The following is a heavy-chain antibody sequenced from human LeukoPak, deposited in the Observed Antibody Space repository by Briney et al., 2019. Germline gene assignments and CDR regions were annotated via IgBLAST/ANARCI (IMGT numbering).Heavy chain of an antibody. CDR2: IRHDGSNK. J-gene: IGHJ6*03. V-gene: IGHV3-30*02. D-gene: IGHD3-9*01. CDR3: AKDKTVLRYFDWLFRTYYYYYMDV. Sequence: GGSLRLSCTTSGFIFSNYGMHWVRQAPGKGLEWVAFIRHDGSNKYYADSVKGRCTISRDNSKNTLYLQMNSLRAEDTAVYYCAKDKTVLRYFDWLFRTYYYYYMDVWGKGTTVTISS. CDR1: GFIFSNYG.